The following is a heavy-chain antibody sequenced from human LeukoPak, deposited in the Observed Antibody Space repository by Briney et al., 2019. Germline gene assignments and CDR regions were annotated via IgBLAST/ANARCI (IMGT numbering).Heavy chain of an antibody. CDR3: ARDRSSNPYYYYYMDV. V-gene: IGHV3-11*04. D-gene: IGHD6-6*01. CDR1: GFTFSDYY. J-gene: IGHJ6*03. Sequence: GGSLRLSCAASGFTFSDYYMSWIRQAPGKGLEWVSYISSSGSTIYYADSVKGRFTISRDNAKNSLYLQMNSLRAEDTAVYYCARDRSSNPYYYYYMDVWGKGTTVTVSS. CDR2: ISSSGSTI.